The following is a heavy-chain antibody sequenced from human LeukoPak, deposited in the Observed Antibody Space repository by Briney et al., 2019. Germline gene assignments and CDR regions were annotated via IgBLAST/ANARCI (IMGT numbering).Heavy chain of an antibody. V-gene: IGHV1-69*13. J-gene: IGHJ6*02. D-gene: IGHD4-17*01. CDR1: GGTFSSYA. Sequence: ASVKVSCKASGGTFSSYAISWVRQAPGQGLEWMGGIIPIFGTANYAQKFQGRVTITADESTSTAYMELSSLRSEDTAVYYCAMTTDPVATLYYYYGMDVWGQGTTVTVSS. CDR3: AMTTDPVATLYYYYGMDV. CDR2: IIPIFGTA.